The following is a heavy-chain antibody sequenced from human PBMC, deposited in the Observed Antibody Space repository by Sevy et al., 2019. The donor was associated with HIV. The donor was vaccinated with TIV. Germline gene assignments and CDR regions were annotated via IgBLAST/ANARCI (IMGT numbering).Heavy chain of an antibody. V-gene: IGHV3-11*06. Sequence: GGSLRLSCVASGFTFSDSYMSWIRQAPGKGLEWVSQISSSAFSSNHADSVKGRFTISRVNAKNSLYLQMNSLGADDTAVYYCARDVLRFDLWGQGTLVTVSS. CDR2: ISSSAFSS. CDR1: GFTFSDSY. J-gene: IGHJ5*02. D-gene: IGHD5-12*01. CDR3: ARDVLRFDL.